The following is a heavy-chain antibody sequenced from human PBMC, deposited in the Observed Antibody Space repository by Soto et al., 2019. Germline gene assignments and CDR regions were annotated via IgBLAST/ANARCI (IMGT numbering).Heavy chain of an antibody. J-gene: IGHJ3*02. CDR1: GFTVSSNY. V-gene: IGHV3-53*01. CDR2: IYSGGST. Sequence: GGSLSLSCAASGFTVSSNYMSWVRQAPGKGLEWVSVIYSGGSTHYADSVKGRFTISRDNSKNTLYLQMNSLRAEDTAVYYCARAPSGSYYIGNAFDIWGQGTMVTVSS. CDR3: ARAPSGSYYIGNAFDI. D-gene: IGHD1-26*01.